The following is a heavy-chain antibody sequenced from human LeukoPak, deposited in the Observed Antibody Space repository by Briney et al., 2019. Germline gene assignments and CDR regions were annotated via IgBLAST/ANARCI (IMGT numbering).Heavy chain of an antibody. CDR1: GGSISSSNW. CDR3: ARTPLIAVAGAFDY. CDR2: IYHSGST. V-gene: IGHV4-4*02. Sequence: SETLSLTRAVSGGSISSSNWWSWVRQPPGKGLEWIGEIYHSGSTNYNPSLKSRVTISVDKSKNQFSLKLSSVTAADTAVYYCARTPLIAVAGAFDYWGQGTLVTVSS. D-gene: IGHD6-19*01. J-gene: IGHJ4*02.